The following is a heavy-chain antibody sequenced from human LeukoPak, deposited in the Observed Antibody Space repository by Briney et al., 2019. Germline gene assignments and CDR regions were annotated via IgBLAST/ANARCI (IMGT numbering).Heavy chain of an antibody. J-gene: IGHJ1*01. CDR3: AKDPYSGSFEYFQH. CDR2: INQDGSEK. D-gene: IGHD1-26*01. CDR1: GFTFSSFW. Sequence: GGSLRLSCADSGFTFSSFWMSWVRQAPGKGLEWVANINQDGSEKYYADSVKGRFTISRDNSKNTLYLQMNSLRDEDTAVYYCAKDPYSGSFEYFQHWGQGTLVTVSS. V-gene: IGHV3-7*01.